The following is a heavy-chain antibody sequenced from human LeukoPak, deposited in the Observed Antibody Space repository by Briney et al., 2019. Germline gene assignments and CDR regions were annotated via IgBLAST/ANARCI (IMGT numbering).Heavy chain of an antibody. V-gene: IGHV4-30-4*01. D-gene: IGHD3/OR15-3a*01. CDR2: IYYSGST. CDR1: GGSISSGDYY. J-gene: IGHJ4*02. CDR3: AVSVRTGSVL. Sequence: SETLSLTCTVSGGSISSGDYYWSWIRQPPGKGLEWIGYIYYSGSTYYNPPLKSPVTTSVDTSKNQFSLKLSSVTAADTAVYYCAVSVRTGSVLWGQGTLVTVSS.